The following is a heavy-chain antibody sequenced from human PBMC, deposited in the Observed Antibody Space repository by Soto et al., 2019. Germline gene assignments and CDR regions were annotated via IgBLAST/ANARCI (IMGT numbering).Heavy chain of an antibody. CDR2: ISWDCGSI. CDR1: GFTFDDYA. D-gene: IGHD5-12*01. Sequence: EVQLVESGGGLVQPGRSLRLSCAASGFTFDDYAMHWVRQAPGKGLEWVSGISWDCGSIGYADSVKGRFTISRDNAKNSLYLQMNSLRAEDTALYYCAKDRSGYSAQAFDYWGQGTLVTVSS. V-gene: IGHV3-9*01. J-gene: IGHJ4*02. CDR3: AKDRSGYSAQAFDY.